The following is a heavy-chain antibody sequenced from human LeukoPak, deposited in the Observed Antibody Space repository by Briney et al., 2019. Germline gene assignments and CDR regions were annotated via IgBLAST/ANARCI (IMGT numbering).Heavy chain of an antibody. D-gene: IGHD3-22*01. CDR1: GGSISSGGYY. Sequence: SETLSPTCTVSGGSISSGGYYWSWTRQHPGKGLEWIGYIYYSGSTYYNPSLKSRVTISVDTSKNQFSLKLSSVTAADTAVYYCARMGYYDSSGYYLHFDYWGQGTLVSVSS. V-gene: IGHV4-31*03. CDR3: ARMGYYDSSGYYLHFDY. J-gene: IGHJ4*02. CDR2: IYYSGST.